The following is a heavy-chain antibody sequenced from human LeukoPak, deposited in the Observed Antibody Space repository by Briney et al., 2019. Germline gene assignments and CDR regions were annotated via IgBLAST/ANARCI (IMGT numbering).Heavy chain of an antibody. CDR3: ARHADTTVTAFDI. J-gene: IGHJ3*02. V-gene: IGHV4-59*08. Sequence: SETLSLTRTVSGDSISSYYWSWIRQPPGKGLEWIGYIYYSGSTNYNPSLKSRVTISVDTSKNQFSLKLSSATAANTAVCYCARHADTTVTAFDIWGQGTMVTVSS. CDR2: IYYSGST. CDR1: GDSISSYY. D-gene: IGHD4-17*01.